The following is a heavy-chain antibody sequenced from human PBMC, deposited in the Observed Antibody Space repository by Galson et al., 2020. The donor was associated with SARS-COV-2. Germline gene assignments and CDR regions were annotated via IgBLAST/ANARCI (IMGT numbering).Heavy chain of an antibody. D-gene: IGHD2-21*02. J-gene: IGHJ6*02. CDR1: GFTVSSNY. CDR3: ARADVVVTATRGYGMDV. Sequence: GGSLRLSCAASGFTVSSNYMSWVRQAPGKGLEWVSVIYSGGSTYYADSVKGRFTISRDNSKNTLYLQMNSLRAEDTAVYYCARADVVVTATRGYGMDVWGQGTTVTVSS. V-gene: IGHV3-53*01. CDR2: IYSGGST.